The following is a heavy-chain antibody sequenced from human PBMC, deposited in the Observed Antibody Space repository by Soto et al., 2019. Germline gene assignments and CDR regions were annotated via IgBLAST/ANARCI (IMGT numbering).Heavy chain of an antibody. V-gene: IGHV4-34*01. D-gene: IGHD3-10*01. CDR2: INHSGST. J-gene: IGHJ5*02. Sequence: SETLSLTCAVYGGSFSGYYWSWIRQPPGKGLEWIGEINHSGSTNYNPSLKSRVTISVDTSKNQFSLKLSSVTAADTAVYYCARDRYYYGSGTHWFDPWGQGTLVTVSS. CDR3: ARDRYYYGSGTHWFDP. CDR1: GGSFSGYY.